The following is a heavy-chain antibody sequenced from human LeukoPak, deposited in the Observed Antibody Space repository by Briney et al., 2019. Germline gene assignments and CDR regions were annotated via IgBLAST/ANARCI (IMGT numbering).Heavy chain of an antibody. CDR1: GFIFSSYG. Sequence: PGGSLRLSCAASGFIFSSYGMHWVRQAPGKGLEWVAVISYDGSNKYYADSVKGRFTISRDNSKNTLYLQMNSLRAEDTAVYYCAKHYGPDYYYGMDIWGQGTTVTVSS. CDR2: ISYDGSNK. CDR3: AKHYGPDYYYGMDI. D-gene: IGHD4-17*01. V-gene: IGHV3-30*18. J-gene: IGHJ6*02.